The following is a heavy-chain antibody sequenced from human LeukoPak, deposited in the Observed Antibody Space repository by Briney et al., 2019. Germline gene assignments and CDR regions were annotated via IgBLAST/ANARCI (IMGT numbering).Heavy chain of an antibody. Sequence: PGGPLRLSCAASGFTFSSYGMYWVRQAPGKGLEWVAIIWYDGSNKYYADSVKGRFTISRDNSKNTLYLQMNSLRAEDTAVYYCARPTTVTTISADAFDIWGQGTMVTVSS. J-gene: IGHJ3*02. CDR1: GFTFSSYG. D-gene: IGHD4-17*01. CDR2: IWYDGSNK. V-gene: IGHV3-33*01. CDR3: ARPTTVTTISADAFDI.